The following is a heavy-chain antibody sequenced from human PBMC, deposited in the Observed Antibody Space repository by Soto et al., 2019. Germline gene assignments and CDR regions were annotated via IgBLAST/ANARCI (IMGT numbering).Heavy chain of an antibody. CDR1: GGTFSSYA. D-gene: IGHD6-6*01. Sequence: QVQLVQSGAEVKKPGSSVKVSCKASGGTFSSYAISWVRQAPGQGLEWMGGIIPIFGTANYAQKFQGRVTISADESTSTASMELSSLRSEDTAVYYCARTGSIAARPGGNYYYGMDVWGQGTTVTVSS. J-gene: IGHJ6*02. CDR2: IIPIFGTA. CDR3: ARTGSIAARPGGNYYYGMDV. V-gene: IGHV1-69*12.